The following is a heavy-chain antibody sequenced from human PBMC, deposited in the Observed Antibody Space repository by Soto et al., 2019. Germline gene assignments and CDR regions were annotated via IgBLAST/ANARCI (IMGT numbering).Heavy chain of an antibody. Sequence: EVQLLESGGGLVQPGGSLRLSCAASGFTFSSYAMSLVRQAPGKGLEWVSAIGGSGGSTYYADSVKGRFTISRDNSKNTLYLQMNILRAEDTAVYYCAGAARLLGIYYYCDMDVWGQGTTVTVSS. V-gene: IGHV3-23*01. CDR3: AGAARLLGIYYYCDMDV. D-gene: IGHD7-27*01. J-gene: IGHJ6*02. CDR2: IGGSGGST. CDR1: GFTFSSYA.